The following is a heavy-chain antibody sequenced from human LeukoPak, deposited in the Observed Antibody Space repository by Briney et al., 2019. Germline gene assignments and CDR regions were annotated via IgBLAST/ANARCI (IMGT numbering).Heavy chain of an antibody. V-gene: IGHV3-23*01. CDR1: GFTFSSYA. J-gene: IGHJ3*02. Sequence: GGSLRLSCAASGFTFSSYAMSWVRQAPGKGLEWVSAISGSGGSTYYADSVKGRFTISRDNSKNTLYLQMNSLRAEDTAVYYCAKDPRSGGTRKGAFDIWGQGTMVTVSS. CDR3: AKDPRSGGTRKGAFDI. CDR2: ISGSGGST. D-gene: IGHD2-15*01.